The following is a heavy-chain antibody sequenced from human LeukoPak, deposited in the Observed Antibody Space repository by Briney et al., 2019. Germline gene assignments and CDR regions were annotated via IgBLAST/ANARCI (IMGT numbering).Heavy chain of an antibody. D-gene: IGHD6-13*01. Sequence: PGGSLRLSCAASGLSVSTNYMAWVRQAPGKGPEWVSIIYSGRSTSYADSVKGRFTISRDISKNTVYLQMNSLRVEDTAVYYCARVTRDDLAAGLFDYWGQGTLVTVSS. CDR2: IYSGRST. CDR3: ARVTRDDLAAGLFDY. J-gene: IGHJ4*02. CDR1: GLSVSTNY. V-gene: IGHV3-53*01.